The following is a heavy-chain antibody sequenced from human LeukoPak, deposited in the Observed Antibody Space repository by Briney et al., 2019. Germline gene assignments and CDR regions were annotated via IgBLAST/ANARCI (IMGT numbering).Heavy chain of an antibody. V-gene: IGHV3-66*01. CDR3: AREYCSGGSCYADD. Sequence: PGGSLILSCAASGFTVSSNYMSWVRQAPGKGLEGVSVIYSGGSTNYADSVKGRLTISRDNSKNTLYLQMNSLRAEDTAVYYCAREYCSGGSCYADDWGQGTLVTVSS. J-gene: IGHJ4*02. CDR1: GFTVSSNY. CDR2: IYSGGST. D-gene: IGHD2-15*01.